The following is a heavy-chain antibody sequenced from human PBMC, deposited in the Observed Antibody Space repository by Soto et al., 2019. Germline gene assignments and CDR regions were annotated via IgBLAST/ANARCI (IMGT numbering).Heavy chain of an antibody. CDR3: XRERVAGLNWFDP. V-gene: IGHV1-3*01. J-gene: IGHJ5*02. Sequence: QVQLVQSGAEVKKPGASVKVSCKASGYTFTSYAMHWVRQAPGQRLEWMGWINAGNGNTKYSQKFQXRXXXTRDTSAXXXXXXXXXXXXXXXXXXXXXRERVAGLNWFDPWGQGTLVTVSS. CDR1: GYTFTSYA. D-gene: IGHD6-19*01. CDR2: INAGNGNT.